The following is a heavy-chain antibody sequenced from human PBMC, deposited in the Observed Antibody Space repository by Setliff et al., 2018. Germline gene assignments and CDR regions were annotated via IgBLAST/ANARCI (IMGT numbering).Heavy chain of an antibody. CDR1: GLSFSTSA. Sequence: GESLKISCAASGLSFSTSAMHWVRQAPGKELEYVSAISSGSISTTHYADSVRGRFTVSRDNAKNTLYLEMNNLRAEDSAVYYCARRGTTAFDFWGLGTLVTVSS. CDR3: ARRGTTAFDF. J-gene: IGHJ4*02. V-gene: IGHV3-64*04. D-gene: IGHD4-4*01. CDR2: ISSGSISTT.